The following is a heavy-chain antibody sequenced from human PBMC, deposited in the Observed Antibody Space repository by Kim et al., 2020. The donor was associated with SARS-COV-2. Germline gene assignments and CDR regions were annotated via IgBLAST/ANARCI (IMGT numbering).Heavy chain of an antibody. CDR1: GYTLTELS. Sequence: ASVKVSCKVSGYTLTELSMHWVRQAPGKGLEWMGGFDPEDGETIYAQKFQGRVTMTEDTSTDTAYMELSSLRSEDTAVYYCATDLPTAYYDFWSGYRYGMDVWGQGTTVTVSS. V-gene: IGHV1-24*01. CDR3: ATDLPTAYYDFWSGYRYGMDV. D-gene: IGHD3-3*01. J-gene: IGHJ6*02. CDR2: FDPEDGET.